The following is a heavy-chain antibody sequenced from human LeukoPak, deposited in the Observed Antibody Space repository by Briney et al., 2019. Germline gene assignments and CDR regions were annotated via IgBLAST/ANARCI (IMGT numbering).Heavy chain of an antibody. J-gene: IGHJ4*02. V-gene: IGHV4-34*01. CDR1: GGSFSGYY. Sequence: SETLSLTCAVYGGSFSGYYWSWIRQPPGKGLEWIGEINHSGSTNYNPSLKSRVTISVDTSKNQFSLKLNSVTAADTAVYYCARGSSSENFDYWGQGTLVTVSS. D-gene: IGHD6-6*01. CDR2: INHSGST. CDR3: ARGSSSENFDY.